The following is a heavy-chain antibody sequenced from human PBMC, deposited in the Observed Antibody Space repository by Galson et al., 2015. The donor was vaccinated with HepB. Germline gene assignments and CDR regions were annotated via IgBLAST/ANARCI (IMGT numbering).Heavy chain of an antibody. V-gene: IGHV1-3*01. CDR3: ARTGGRITMVRGIITWLDP. J-gene: IGHJ5*02. CDR1: GYTFTGFA. D-gene: IGHD3-10*01. CDR2: INAGNGDT. Sequence: SVKVSCKASGYTFTGFAIHWVRQAPGQSLEWMGWINAGNGDTEYSQKFQGRVTMTRDTSANTAYMELSSLRSEDTAIYYCARTGGRITMVRGIITWLDPWGHGTLVTVSS.